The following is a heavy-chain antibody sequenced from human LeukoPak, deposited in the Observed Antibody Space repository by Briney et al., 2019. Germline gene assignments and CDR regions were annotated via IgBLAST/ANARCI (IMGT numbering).Heavy chain of an antibody. CDR2: IKQDGSEK. CDR1: GFTFSGYS. V-gene: IGHV3-7*03. Sequence: GGSLRLSCAASGFTFSGYSMSWVRQAPGKGLEWVANIKQDGSEKYYVDSVKGRFTISRDNAKNSLYLQMNSLRVEDTAVYYCVRVRDAYNHPVVYFDYWGQGTPVIISS. J-gene: IGHJ4*02. CDR3: VRVRDAYNHPVVYFDY. D-gene: IGHD5-24*01.